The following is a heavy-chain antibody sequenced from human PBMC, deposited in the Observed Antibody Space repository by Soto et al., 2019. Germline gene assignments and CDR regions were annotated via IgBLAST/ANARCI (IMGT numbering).Heavy chain of an antibody. CDR3: AKDLAWNSAQGTNFDY. J-gene: IGHJ4*02. D-gene: IGHD1-26*01. CDR2: ISYDGSNK. Sequence: GGSLRLSCAASGFTFSSYGMHWVRQAPGKGLEWVAVISYDGSNKYYADSVKGRFTISRDNSKNTLYLQMNSLRAEDTAVYYCAKDLAWNSAQGTNFDYWGQGTLVTVSS. V-gene: IGHV3-30*18. CDR1: GFTFSSYG.